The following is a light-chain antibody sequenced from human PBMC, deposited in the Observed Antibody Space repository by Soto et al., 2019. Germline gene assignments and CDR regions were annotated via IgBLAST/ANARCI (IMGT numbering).Light chain of an antibody. CDR1: QSVSSY. CDR3: QQRSNLPPVT. V-gene: IGKV3-11*01. CDR2: DAS. J-gene: IGKJ4*01. Sequence: EIVLTQSPATLSLSPRERATLSCRASQSVSSYLAWYQQKPGQAPRLLIYDASNRATGIPARFSGSGSGTDFTLTISSLEPEDFAIYYCQQRSNLPPVTFGGGTKVEIK.